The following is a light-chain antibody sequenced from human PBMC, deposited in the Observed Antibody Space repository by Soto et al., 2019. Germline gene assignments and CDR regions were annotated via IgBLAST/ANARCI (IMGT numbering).Light chain of an antibody. CDR3: QHYDNSPIT. Sequence: ENLLTQSPGTLSLSPGERATLSCRASQSVNSRYFAWYQQKPEQAPRLFIYGASNRATGIPDRFSGSGSGTDFTLTISRLEPEDFAVYYCQHYDNSPITFGPGTRVEIK. J-gene: IGKJ3*01. CDR1: QSVNSRY. V-gene: IGKV3-20*01. CDR2: GAS.